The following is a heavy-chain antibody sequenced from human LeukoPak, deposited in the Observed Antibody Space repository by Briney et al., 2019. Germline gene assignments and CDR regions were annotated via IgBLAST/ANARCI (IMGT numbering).Heavy chain of an antibody. V-gene: IGHV4-4*07. D-gene: IGHD3-22*01. CDR3: ARQETYYYDSSGYYYGDYFDY. CDR1: GGSISSYY. Sequence: SETLSLTCTVSGGSISSYYWSWIRQPAGKGLEWIGRIYTSGSTNYNPSLKSRVTMSVDTSKNQFSLKLSSVTAADTAVYYCARQETYYYDSSGYYYGDYFDYWGQGTLVTVSS. CDR2: IYTSGST. J-gene: IGHJ4*02.